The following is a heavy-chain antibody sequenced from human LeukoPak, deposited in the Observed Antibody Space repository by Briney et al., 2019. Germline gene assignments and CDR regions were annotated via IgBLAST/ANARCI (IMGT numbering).Heavy chain of an antibody. Sequence: GASVKVSCKASGGTFSSYAISWVRQAPGQGLEWVGGIIPIFGTANYAQKFQGRVTITADESTSTAYMELSSLRSEDTAVYYCARANPWSYYFDYWGQGTLVTVSS. J-gene: IGHJ4*02. CDR2: IIPIFGTA. D-gene: IGHD1-14*01. CDR1: GGTFSSYA. CDR3: ARANPWSYYFDY. V-gene: IGHV1-69*13.